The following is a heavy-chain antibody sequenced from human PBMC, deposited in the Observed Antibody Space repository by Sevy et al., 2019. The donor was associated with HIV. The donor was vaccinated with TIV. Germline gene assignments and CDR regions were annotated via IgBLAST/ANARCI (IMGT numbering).Heavy chain of an antibody. D-gene: IGHD6-6*01. CDR2: IKQDGSQR. V-gene: IGHV3-7*01. CDR3: ASQAPYFDN. CDR1: GFTFSTST. J-gene: IGHJ4*02. Sequence: GGSLRLSCAASGFTFSTSTMNWVRQAPGKGLEYVANIKQDGSQRYYVDSVRGRFTISRDNAENSLFLEMNSLRDEDTAVYYCASQAPYFDNWGPGTQVTVSS.